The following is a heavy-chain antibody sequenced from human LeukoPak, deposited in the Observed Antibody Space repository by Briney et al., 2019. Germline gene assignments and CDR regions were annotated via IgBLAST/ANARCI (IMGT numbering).Heavy chain of an antibody. CDR3: ARDTRVTFDP. V-gene: IGHV4-34*01. D-gene: IGHD3-10*01. Sequence: SSETLSLTCAVYGGSFSGYYWSWIRQPPGKGLEWIGEINHSGSTNYNPSLKSRVTISVDTSKNQFSLKLSSVTAADTAVYYCARDTRVTFDPWGQGTLVTVSS. J-gene: IGHJ5*02. CDR2: INHSGST. CDR1: GGSFSGYY.